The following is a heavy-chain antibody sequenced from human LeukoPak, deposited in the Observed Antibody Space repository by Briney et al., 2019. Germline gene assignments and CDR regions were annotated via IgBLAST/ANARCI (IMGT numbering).Heavy chain of an antibody. J-gene: IGHJ5*02. Sequence: SETPSLTCTVSGGSISSYYWSWIRQPPGKGLEWIGEINHSGSTNYNPSLKSRVTISVDTSKNQFSLKLNSVTAADTAVYYCARFVPLAYGSGPSYNWFDPWGQGTLVTVSS. CDR3: ARFVPLAYGSGPSYNWFDP. CDR1: GGSISSYY. D-gene: IGHD3-10*01. V-gene: IGHV4-34*01. CDR2: INHSGST.